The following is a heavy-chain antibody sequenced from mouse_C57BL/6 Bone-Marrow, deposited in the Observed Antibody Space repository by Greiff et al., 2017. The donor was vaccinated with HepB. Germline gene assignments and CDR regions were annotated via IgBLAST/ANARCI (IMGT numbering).Heavy chain of an antibody. CDR2: INPYNGGT. CDR1: GYTFTDYD. Sequence: EVQLQQSGPVLVKPGASVKMSCKASGYTFTDYDMNWVKQSHGKSLEWIGVINPYNGGTSYNQKLKGKATLTVDKSSSTAYLELNSLTSEDSAVYYCARSNWVLYYYAMDYWGQGTSVTVSS. CDR3: ARSNWVLYYYAMDY. V-gene: IGHV1-19*01. J-gene: IGHJ4*01. D-gene: IGHD4-1*01.